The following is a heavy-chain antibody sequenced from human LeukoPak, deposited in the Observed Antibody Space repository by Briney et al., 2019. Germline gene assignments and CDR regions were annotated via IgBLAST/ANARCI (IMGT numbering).Heavy chain of an antibody. CDR2: ISYDGSNK. V-gene: IGHV3-30*03. Sequence: PGGSLRLSCAASGFTFSSYGIHWVRQAPGKGLEWVALISYDGSNKYYADSVKGRFTISRDNAKNSLYLQMNSLRAEDTAVYYCARGVTIFGVPWGSWGQGTLVTVSS. J-gene: IGHJ4*02. CDR3: ARGVTIFGVPWGS. D-gene: IGHD3-3*01. CDR1: GFTFSSYG.